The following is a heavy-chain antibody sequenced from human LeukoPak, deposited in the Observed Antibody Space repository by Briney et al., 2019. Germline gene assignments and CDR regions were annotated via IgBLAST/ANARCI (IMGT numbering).Heavy chain of an antibody. J-gene: IGHJ5*02. CDR3: ARLNDYSSSFDP. CDR2: IYTSGST. Sequence: SETLSLTCTVSGGSITSYYWSWIRQPPGKGLEWIGYIYTSGSTKYNPSLKSRVTMSVDTSKNQFSPKLNSMTAADTAVYYCARLNDYSSSFDPWGQGTLVTVSS. CDR1: GGSITSYY. D-gene: IGHD6-6*01. V-gene: IGHV4-4*09.